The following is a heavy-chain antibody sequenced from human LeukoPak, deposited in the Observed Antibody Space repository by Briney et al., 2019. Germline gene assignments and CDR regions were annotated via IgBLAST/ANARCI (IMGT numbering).Heavy chain of an antibody. D-gene: IGHD3-10*01. CDR3: ARGSRYYYYYMDV. CDR1: GFTFSSHW. V-gene: IGHV3-7*01. CDR2: IKQDGSET. Sequence: PGGSLRLSCAASGFTFSSHWMSWVRQAPGKGLEWVANIKQDGSETYYMDSVKGRFTISRDNAKISLYLQMNSLRAEDTAVYLCARGSRYYYYYMDVWGKGTTVTVSS. J-gene: IGHJ6*03.